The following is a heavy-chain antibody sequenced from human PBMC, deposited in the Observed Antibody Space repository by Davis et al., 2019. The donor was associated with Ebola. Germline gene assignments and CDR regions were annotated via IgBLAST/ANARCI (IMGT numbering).Heavy chain of an antibody. Sequence: GESLKISCAASGFTFRDHAMSWVRQAPGKGLEWVSAVGGSDGTTYYADSVKGRFTISRDNSKNMLYLQMNSLGAEDTARYYCAKRDSSGSYPYYFDYWGQGTLVTVSP. V-gene: IGHV3-23*01. J-gene: IGHJ4*02. CDR2: VGGSDGTT. D-gene: IGHD3-22*01. CDR1: GFTFRDHA. CDR3: AKRDSSGSYPYYFDY.